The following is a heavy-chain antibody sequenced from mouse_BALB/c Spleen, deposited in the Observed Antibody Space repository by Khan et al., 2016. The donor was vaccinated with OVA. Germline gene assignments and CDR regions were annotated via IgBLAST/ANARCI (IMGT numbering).Heavy chain of an antibody. V-gene: IGHV9-2-1*01. CDR2: INTETGEP. CDR1: GYTFTDYS. CDR3: ARGGGSYAMDY. J-gene: IGHJ4*01. Sequence: QIQLVQSGPELKKPGETVKISCKASGYTFTDYSMHWVKQAPGKGLKWMGWINTETGEPTYADDFKGRFVFSLETSASTAYLQINNLKNEDTATXFCARGGGSYAMDYWGQGTSVTVSS.